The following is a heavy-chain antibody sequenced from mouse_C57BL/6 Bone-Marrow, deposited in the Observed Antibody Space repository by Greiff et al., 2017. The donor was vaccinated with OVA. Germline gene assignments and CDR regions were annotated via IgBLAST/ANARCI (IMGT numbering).Heavy chain of an antibody. J-gene: IGHJ2*01. D-gene: IGHD1-1*01. CDR1: GFTFSSYG. V-gene: IGHV5-6*02. Sequence: EVKLVESGGDLVKPGGSLKLSCAASGFTFSSYGMSWVRQTPDKRLEWVATISSGGSYTYYPDSVKGRFTISRDNAKNTLYLQMSSLKSEDTAMYYCARRRYYVSFYYFDYWGQGTTLTVSS. CDR2: ISSGGSYT. CDR3: ARRRYYVSFYYFDY.